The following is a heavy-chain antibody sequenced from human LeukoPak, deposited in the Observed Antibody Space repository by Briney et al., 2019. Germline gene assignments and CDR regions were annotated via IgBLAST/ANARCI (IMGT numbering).Heavy chain of an antibody. J-gene: IGHJ4*02. V-gene: IGHV3-30*03. CDR2: ISYDGSNK. CDR1: GFTFSSYG. D-gene: IGHD2-21*01. Sequence: PGGSLRLSCAASGFTFSSYGMHWVRQAPGKGLEWVAVISYDGSNKYYADSVKGRFTISRDNSKNTLYLQMNSLGAEDTAVYYCALSYSFDYWGQGTLVTVSS. CDR3: ALSYSFDY.